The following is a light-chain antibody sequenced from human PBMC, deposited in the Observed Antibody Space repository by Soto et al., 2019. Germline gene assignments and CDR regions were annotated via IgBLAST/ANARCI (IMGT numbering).Light chain of an antibody. CDR2: GAS. V-gene: IGKV3-15*01. CDR1: QSVNVN. CDR3: QQYSSWPNT. Sequence: EIVLTQSQATLSVSPGERATLSCRASQSVNVNLAWYRQKPGQAPRLLIYGASVRATGIPARFSGSGSGTEFTLSSSSLQSEDFGVYFCQQYSSWPNTFGQGTKLEIK. J-gene: IGKJ2*01.